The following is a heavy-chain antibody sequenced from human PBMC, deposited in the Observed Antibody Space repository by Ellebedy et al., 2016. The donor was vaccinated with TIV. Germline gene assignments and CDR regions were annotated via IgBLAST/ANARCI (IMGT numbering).Heavy chain of an antibody. CDR1: GGSFSGYY. D-gene: IGHD3-10*01. CDR3: ARWFGELLYVRWFDP. CDR2: INHSGST. J-gene: IGHJ5*02. V-gene: IGHV4-34*01. Sequence: SETLSLTCAVYGGSFSGYYWSWIRQPPGKGLEWIGEINHSGSTNYNPSLKSRVTILEDTSKNQFSLRLSYVTAADTAVYYCARWFGELLYVRWFDPWGQGTLVTVSS.